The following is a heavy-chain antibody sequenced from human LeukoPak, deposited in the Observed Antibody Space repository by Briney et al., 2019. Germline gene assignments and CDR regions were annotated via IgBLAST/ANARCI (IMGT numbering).Heavy chain of an antibody. CDR1: GGSISGYY. J-gene: IGHJ5*02. CDR3: ARAYDSSGYYYNWFDP. V-gene: IGHV4-4*07. Sequence: SETLSLTCTVSGGSISGYYWSWIRQPAGKGLEWIGRIYTSGSTNYNPSLKSRVTMSVDTSKNQFSLKLSSVTAADTAVYYCARAYDSSGYYYNWFDPWGQGTLVTVSS. D-gene: IGHD3-22*01. CDR2: IYTSGST.